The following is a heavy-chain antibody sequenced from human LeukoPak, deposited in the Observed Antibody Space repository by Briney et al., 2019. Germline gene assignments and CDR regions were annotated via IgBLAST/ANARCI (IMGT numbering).Heavy chain of an antibody. D-gene: IGHD6-13*01. J-gene: IGHJ4*02. CDR1: GFTFSSYE. CDR2: ISSSGSTI. CDR3: ALQRTLWQQLLDY. V-gene: IGHV3-48*03. Sequence: QPGGSLRLSCAASGFTFSSYEMNWVRQAPGKGLEWVSYISSSGSTIYYADSVKGRFTISRDNSKNTLYLQMSSLRAEDTAVYYCALQRTLWQQLLDYWGQGTLVTVSS.